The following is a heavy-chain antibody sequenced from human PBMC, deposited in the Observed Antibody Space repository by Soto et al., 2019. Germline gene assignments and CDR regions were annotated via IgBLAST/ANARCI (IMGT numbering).Heavy chain of an antibody. CDR1: GGSISSYY. CDR2: IYYSGST. CDR3: ARVRTGTTADYYYGMDV. J-gene: IGHJ6*02. Sequence: PAETLSLTCTVSGGSISSYYWSCIRQPPGKGLEWIGYIYYSGSTNYNPSLKSRVTISVDTSKNQFSLKLSSVTAADTAVYYCARVRTGTTADYYYGMDVWGQRTTVTVSS. V-gene: IGHV4-59*01. D-gene: IGHD1-7*01.